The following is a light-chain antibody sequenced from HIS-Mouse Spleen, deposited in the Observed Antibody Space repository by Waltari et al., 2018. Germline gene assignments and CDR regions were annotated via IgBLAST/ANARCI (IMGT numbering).Light chain of an antibody. CDR2: SNN. CDR1: STTIGSNT. Sequence: QSVLTQPPSASGTPGQRLTISCSGSSTTIGSNTVNWYQQPTGTAPKLLSYSNNQRPSGVPDRFSGSKSGPSASLAISGLQSEDEADYYCAAWDDSLNGWVFGGGTKLTVL. J-gene: IGLJ3*02. CDR3: AAWDDSLNGWV. V-gene: IGLV1-44*01.